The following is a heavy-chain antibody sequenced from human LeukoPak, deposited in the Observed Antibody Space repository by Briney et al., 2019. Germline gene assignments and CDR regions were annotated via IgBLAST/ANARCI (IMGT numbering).Heavy chain of an antibody. CDR1: GGSINNYY. CDR3: ARHVRSGYNLLDY. V-gene: IGHV4-59*08. CDR2: IYFSGSS. Sequence: PSETLSLTCTISGGSINNYYWSWIRQSPGKGLEWIGYIYFSGSSTYNPSLKSRVTMSVDTSKNQFSLNLNSVTAADTAVYYCARHVRSGYNLLDYWGQGTLVTVSS. J-gene: IGHJ4*02. D-gene: IGHD5-24*01.